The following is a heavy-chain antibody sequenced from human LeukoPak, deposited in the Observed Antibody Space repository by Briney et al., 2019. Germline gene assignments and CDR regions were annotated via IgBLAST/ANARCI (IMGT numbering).Heavy chain of an antibody. CDR2: IKQDGSAK. CDR1: GFTFSSYW. Sequence: GGSLRLSCAASGFTFSSYWMSWVRQAPGKGLEWVANIKQDGSAKHYVDSVKGRFTISRDNAKNSLYLQMNSLRAEDTAVYYCAKDRGWNSFDYWGQGTLVTVSS. J-gene: IGHJ4*02. CDR3: AKDRGWNSFDY. D-gene: IGHD6-19*01. V-gene: IGHV3-7*01.